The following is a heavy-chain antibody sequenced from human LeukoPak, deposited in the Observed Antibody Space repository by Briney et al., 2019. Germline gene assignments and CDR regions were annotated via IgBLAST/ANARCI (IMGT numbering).Heavy chain of an antibody. CDR2: IYGNGIT. Sequence: PETLSLTCTVSGGSIISYYWSWIRQSAGQGLEWIGRIYGNGITDYNASLKSRVTMSLDTSRKQFSLWLTSVTAADTAVYYCARLKFYDSTGHSPGYYMDVWGKGTTVSVFS. V-gene: IGHV4-4*07. CDR1: GGSIISYY. D-gene: IGHD3-22*01. CDR3: ARLKFYDSTGHSPGYYMDV. J-gene: IGHJ6*03.